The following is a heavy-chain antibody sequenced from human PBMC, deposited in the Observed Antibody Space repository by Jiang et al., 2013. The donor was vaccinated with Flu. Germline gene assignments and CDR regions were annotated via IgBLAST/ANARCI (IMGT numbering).Heavy chain of an antibody. CDR1: GGSISTYY. D-gene: IGHD4-17*01. Sequence: GSGLVKPSETLSLTCTVSGGSISTYYWSWIRQSPGKGLEWIGYISYSGSTKYNPSLKSRVTISLDTSRSQFSLKLTSVTAADTAVYYCARRAVTTATNFQRIHNYFDYWGQGNPWSPSPQ. CDR3: ARRAVTTATNFQRIHNYFDY. CDR2: ISYSGST. V-gene: IGHV4-59*08. J-gene: IGHJ4*02.